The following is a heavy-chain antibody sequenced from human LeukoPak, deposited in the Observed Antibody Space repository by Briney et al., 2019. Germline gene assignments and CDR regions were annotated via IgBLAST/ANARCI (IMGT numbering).Heavy chain of an antibody. CDR3: AKVIGGYTYYFDY. Sequence: PGGSLRLSCAASGFTFSSYAMSWVRQAPGKGLDWVSGISGSSGNTYYADSVKGRFTISRDNSKNTLYLLMNSLRAEDTAVYYCAKVIGGYTYYFDYWGQGTLVTVSS. D-gene: IGHD5-12*01. CDR1: GFTFSSYA. CDR2: ISGSSGNT. J-gene: IGHJ4*02. V-gene: IGHV3-23*01.